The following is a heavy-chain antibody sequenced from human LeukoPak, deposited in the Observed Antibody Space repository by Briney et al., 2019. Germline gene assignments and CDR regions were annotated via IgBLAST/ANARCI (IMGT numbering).Heavy chain of an antibody. J-gene: IGHJ5*02. CDR3: ARRNSGLGEYNWFDP. CDR2: ISAYNGNT. D-gene: IGHD1-26*01. CDR1: GYTFTSYG. V-gene: IGHV1-18*01. Sequence: ASVKVSCKASGYTFTSYGISWVRQAPGQGLEWMGWISAYNGNTNYAQKLQDRVTMTTDTSTSTAYMELRSLRSDDTAVYYCARRNSGLGEYNWFDPWGQGTLVTVSS.